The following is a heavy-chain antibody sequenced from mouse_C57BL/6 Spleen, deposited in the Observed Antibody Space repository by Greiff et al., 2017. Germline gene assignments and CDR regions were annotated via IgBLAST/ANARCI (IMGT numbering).Heavy chain of an antibody. J-gene: IGHJ3*01. CDR2: INPINGGT. Sequence: EVKLQQSGPELVKPGASVKISCKASGYTFTDYYMNWVKQSPGKSLEWIGDINPINGGTSYNQKFKGKATLTVDKSSSTAYMELRSLTSEDSTVYYCAREEDYGKTDSAYWGQGTLVTVSA. CDR1: GYTFTDYY. CDR3: AREEDYGKTDSAY. V-gene: IGHV1-26*01. D-gene: IGHD1-1*01.